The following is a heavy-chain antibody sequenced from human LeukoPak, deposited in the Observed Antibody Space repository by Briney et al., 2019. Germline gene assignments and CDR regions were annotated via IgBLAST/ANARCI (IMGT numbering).Heavy chain of an antibody. J-gene: IGHJ4*02. CDR1: GGSITTSGYF. CDR2: IQYNGIL. V-gene: IGHV4-39*07. Sequence: PSETLTLTCTVSGGSITTSGYFWGWVRQSPGKGLEWIGGIQYNGILHHNPTLKSRVTISRDTSKNQFSLELSSVTAADTAMYYCVRDTGQWLCDYWGQGILVTVST. D-gene: IGHD6-19*01. CDR3: VRDTGQWLCDY.